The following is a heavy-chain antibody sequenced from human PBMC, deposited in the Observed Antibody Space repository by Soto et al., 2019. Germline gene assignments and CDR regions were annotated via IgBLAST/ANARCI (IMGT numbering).Heavy chain of an antibody. D-gene: IGHD6-13*01. Sequence: SQTLSLTCAISGDSVASNSVTWDWIRQSPSRGLEWLGRTYYRSKWYNDYAVSVKSRIIINPDTSKNQFSLHLNSVTPEGTAMYYCARLIGTSWFTDWGQGTLVTVSS. V-gene: IGHV6-1*01. CDR3: ARLIGTSWFTD. CDR1: GDSVASNSVT. CDR2: TYYRSKWYN. J-gene: IGHJ4*02.